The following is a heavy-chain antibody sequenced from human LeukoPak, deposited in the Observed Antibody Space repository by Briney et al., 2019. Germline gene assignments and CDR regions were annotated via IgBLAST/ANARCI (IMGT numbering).Heavy chain of an antibody. CDR3: ARETERSLGY. CDR1: GYSISSGYE. D-gene: IGHD1-26*01. J-gene: IGHJ4*02. Sequence: SETLSLTCTVSGYSISSGYEWGWIRQPPGKGLEWIGSIYHSGSTYYNPSLKSRVTISVDTSKNQFSLKLSSVTAADTAVYYCARETERSLGYWGQGTLVTVSS. V-gene: IGHV4-38-2*02. CDR2: IYHSGST.